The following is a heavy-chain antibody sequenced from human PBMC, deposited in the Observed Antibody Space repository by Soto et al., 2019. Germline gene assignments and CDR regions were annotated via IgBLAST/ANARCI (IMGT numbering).Heavy chain of an antibody. J-gene: IGHJ4*02. CDR1: GYTFTTYG. CDR2: IGGYNGDS. CDR3: ARVGKNGWPIEYAY. Sequence: QPQLVQSGAEVRKPGASVNVSCKASGYTFTTYGISWVRQAPGQGLEWMGWIGGYNGDSHNAQKFQGRLTMTRDTSTKTAYMELRSLRSDDTAVYYCARVGKNGWPIEYAYGGQGTLVTVSS. V-gene: IGHV1-18*04. D-gene: IGHD6-19*01.